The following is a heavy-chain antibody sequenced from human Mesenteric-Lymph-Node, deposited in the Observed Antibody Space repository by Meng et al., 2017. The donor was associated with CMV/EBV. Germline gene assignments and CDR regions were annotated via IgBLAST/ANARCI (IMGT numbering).Heavy chain of an antibody. J-gene: IGHJ5*02. CDR1: GFTFSRFV. V-gene: IGHV3-23*01. Sequence: GGSLRLSCAASGFTFSRFVMNWVRQAPGKGLEWVSGISASGGSTFYADSVKGRFTISRDNSKNTLYLQMNSLRAEDTAVYYCAKDLITWFDHWGQGTLVTVSS. CDR2: ISASGGST. D-gene: IGHD3-10*01. CDR3: AKDLITWFDH.